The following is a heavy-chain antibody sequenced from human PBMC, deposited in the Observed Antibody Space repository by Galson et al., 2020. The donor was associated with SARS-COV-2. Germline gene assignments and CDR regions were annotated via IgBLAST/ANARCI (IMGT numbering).Heavy chain of an antibody. Sequence: ASVKVSCKVSGYTLTELSMHWVRQAPGKGLEWMGGFDPEDGETIYAQKFQGRVTMTEDTSTDTTYMELSSLRSEATAVYYCATGAPHCSSTSCHKNWFCPWGQGTLVTVPS. V-gene: IGHV1-24*01. CDR1: GYTLTELS. CDR3: ATGAPHCSSTSCHKNWFCP. J-gene: IGHJ5*02. D-gene: IGHD2-2*02. CDR2: FDPEDGET.